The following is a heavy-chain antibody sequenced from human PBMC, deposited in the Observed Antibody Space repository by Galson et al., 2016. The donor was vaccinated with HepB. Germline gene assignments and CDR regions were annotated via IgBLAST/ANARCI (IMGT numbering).Heavy chain of an antibody. V-gene: IGHV3-7*01. CDR1: GFTFSSYW. J-gene: IGHJ4*02. Sequence: SLRLSCAASGFTFSSYWMTWVRQAPGKGLEWVAHIKEDGSEMLYVDSVKGRFTISRDNAKSSLHLQMNTLRVEDTGIFYCARIFDDSNYPHPSLSHLDYWGQGVLVTVSS. CDR2: IKEDGSEM. CDR3: ARIFDDSNYPHPSLSHLDY. D-gene: IGHD4-11*01.